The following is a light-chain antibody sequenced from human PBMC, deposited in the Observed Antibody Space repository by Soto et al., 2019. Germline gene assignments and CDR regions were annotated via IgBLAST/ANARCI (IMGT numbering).Light chain of an antibody. Sequence: QAVVTQEPSLTVSPGGTVTLTCGSSTGAVTSGHYPYWFQQKPGQAPRTLIYDTTDKQSWTPARFSGSLLGGKAALTLSGAQPEDEAEYYCLLPYTGAWVFGGGTKVTVL. CDR3: LLPYTGAWV. V-gene: IGLV7-46*01. J-gene: IGLJ3*02. CDR1: TGAVTSGHY. CDR2: DTT.